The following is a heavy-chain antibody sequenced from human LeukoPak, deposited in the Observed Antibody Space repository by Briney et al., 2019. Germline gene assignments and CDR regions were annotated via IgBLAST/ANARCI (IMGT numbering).Heavy chain of an antibody. V-gene: IGHV3-30-3*01. D-gene: IGHD5-12*01. Sequence: PGGSLRLSCAASGFTFSSYAMHWVRQAPGKGLEWVAIMSYEGSNKYYADSVKGRFTISRDNSKNTLYLQMNSLRDEDTAVYYCATGHSGFDYYFDFWGQGTLVTVSS. CDR2: MSYEGSNK. J-gene: IGHJ4*02. CDR3: ATGHSGFDYYFDF. CDR1: GFTFSSYA.